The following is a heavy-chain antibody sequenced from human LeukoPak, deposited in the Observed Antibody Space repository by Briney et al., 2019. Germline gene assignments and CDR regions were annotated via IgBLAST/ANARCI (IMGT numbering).Heavy chain of an antibody. V-gene: IGHV3-23*01. CDR3: AKDFGRTPDDKI. Sequence: PGGSLRLSCAAFGFTFSSYGMHWVRQAPGKGLEWVSAISGSGGSTYYADSVKGRFTISRDNSKNTLYLQMNSLRAEDTAVYYCAKDFGRTPDDKIWGQGTMVTVSS. CDR1: GFTFSSYG. J-gene: IGHJ3*02. CDR2: ISGSGGST. D-gene: IGHD3-10*01.